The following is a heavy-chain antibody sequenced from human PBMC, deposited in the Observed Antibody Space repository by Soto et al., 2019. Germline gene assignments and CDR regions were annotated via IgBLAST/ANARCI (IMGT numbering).Heavy chain of an antibody. CDR3: AASGGSSGWYFDY. J-gene: IGHJ4*01. Sequence: ASVKVSCKASGYTFTYRYLHWVRQAPGQALEWMGWITPFNGNTNYAQKFQDRVTITRDRSMSTAYMELSSLRSEDTAMYYCAASGGSSGWYFDYWGHGTLVTVSS. V-gene: IGHV1-45*02. CDR2: ITPFNGNT. D-gene: IGHD6-19*01. CDR1: GYTFTYRY.